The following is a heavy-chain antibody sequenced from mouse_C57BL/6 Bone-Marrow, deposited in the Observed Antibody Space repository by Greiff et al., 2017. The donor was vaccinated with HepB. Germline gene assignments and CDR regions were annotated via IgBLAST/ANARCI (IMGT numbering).Heavy chain of an antibody. V-gene: IGHV5-2*01. CDR1: EYEFPSHD. J-gene: IGHJ3*01. CDR3: ARHRRIYYDYDGFAY. D-gene: IGHD2-4*01. CDR2: INSDGGST. Sequence: EVQRVESGGGLVQPGESLKLSCESNEYEFPSHDMSWVRKTPEKRLELVAAINSDGGSTYYPDTMERRFIISRDNTKKTLYLQMSSLRSEDTALYYCARHRRIYYDYDGFAYWGQGTLVTVSA.